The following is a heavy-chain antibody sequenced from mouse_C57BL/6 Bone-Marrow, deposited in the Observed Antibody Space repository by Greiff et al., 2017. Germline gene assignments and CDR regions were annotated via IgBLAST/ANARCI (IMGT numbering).Heavy chain of an antibody. D-gene: IGHD2-3*01. J-gene: IGHJ4*01. CDR2: IYPGSGRT. V-gene: IGHV1-55*01. CDR1: GYTFTSYW. CDR3: ARGRDWDGLYAMDD. Sequence: QVQLQQPGAELVKPGASVKMSCKASGYTFTSYWITWVKQRPGQGLEWIGDIYPGSGRTNYNEKFKSKATLTVDTSCSTAYMQLSSLTSEESAVYYCARGRDWDGLYAMDDWCQGTSVTVSS.